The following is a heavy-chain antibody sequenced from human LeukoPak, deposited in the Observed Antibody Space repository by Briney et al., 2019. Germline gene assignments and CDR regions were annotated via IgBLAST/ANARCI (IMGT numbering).Heavy chain of an antibody. J-gene: IGHJ4*02. Sequence: GSLRLSCAASGFTVSSYYMNWVRQAPGKELEWVSVIYTGGGRYYADSVRGRFTISRDTSKNMVFLQMNSLRVEDTAVYYCARGIDYWGRGTLVTVSS. V-gene: IGHV3-53*01. CDR3: ARGIDY. CDR2: IYTGGGR. CDR1: GFTVSSYY.